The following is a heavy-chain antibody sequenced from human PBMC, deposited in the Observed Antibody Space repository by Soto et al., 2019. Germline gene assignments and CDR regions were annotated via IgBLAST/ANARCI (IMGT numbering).Heavy chain of an antibody. CDR2: LSAYNGNT. CDR3: ARDRSLVVVAAMFGYDGVDV. D-gene: IGHD2-15*01. J-gene: IGHJ6*02. V-gene: IGHV1-18*01. CDR1: GYTFTSYG. Sequence: QVQLVQSGAEVKKPGASVKVSCKASGYTFTSYGISWVRQAPGQGLEWMGWLSAYNGNTNYAQKLQGRVTMTTDTSTRTAYMELRSLRSDDTAVYYCARDRSLVVVAAMFGYDGVDVWGQGTTVTVSS.